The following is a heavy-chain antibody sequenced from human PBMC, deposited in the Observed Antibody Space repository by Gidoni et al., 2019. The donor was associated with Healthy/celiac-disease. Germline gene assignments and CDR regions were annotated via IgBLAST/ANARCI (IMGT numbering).Heavy chain of an antibody. V-gene: IGHV4-30-4*07. CDR1: GGSISSGGYS. CDR2: IYYSGRT. Sequence: QVQLQESGPGLVTPSQTLSLTCAVSGGSISSGGYSWSWIRQPPGKGREWIGYIYYSGRTYDNPSRKSRVTISVDTSKNQGSLKLSSVTAADTAVYYCASRITMVRGVISLDYWGQGTLVTVSS. CDR3: ASRITMVRGVISLDY. J-gene: IGHJ4*02. D-gene: IGHD3-10*01.